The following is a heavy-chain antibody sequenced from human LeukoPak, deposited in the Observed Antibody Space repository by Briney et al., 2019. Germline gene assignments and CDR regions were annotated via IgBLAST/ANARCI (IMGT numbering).Heavy chain of an antibody. CDR1: GFTFSDYW. CDR2: IKQDGSEK. Sequence: GGSLRLSCAASGFTFSDYWMSWVRQAPGKGLEWVANIKQDGSEKNYVDSVKGRFTISRDNAKNSLYLQMNSLRAEDTAVYYCARVKPIVVVPAAHPATSWFDPWGQGTLVTVSS. D-gene: IGHD2-2*01. V-gene: IGHV3-7*01. J-gene: IGHJ5*02. CDR3: ARVKPIVVVPAAHPATSWFDP.